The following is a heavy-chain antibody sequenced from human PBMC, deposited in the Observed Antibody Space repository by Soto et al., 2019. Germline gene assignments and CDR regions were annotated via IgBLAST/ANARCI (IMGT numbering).Heavy chain of an antibody. Sequence: QVQLGQSGAEVKKPGASVKVSCKTSGYTFRTYGISWVRQAPGQGLEWMGWISSYNDKTKYSQKIEGRATMTTDTFSSTAYLELRSLRADDTAVYYCARDSHDYDSSYWYFDFWGRGTLVTVSS. CDR2: ISSYNDKT. CDR3: ARDSHDYDSSYWYFDF. CDR1: GYTFRTYG. V-gene: IGHV1-18*01. J-gene: IGHJ2*01. D-gene: IGHD3-22*01.